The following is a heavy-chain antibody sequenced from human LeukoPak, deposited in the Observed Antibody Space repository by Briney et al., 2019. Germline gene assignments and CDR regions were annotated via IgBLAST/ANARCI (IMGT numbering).Heavy chain of an antibody. D-gene: IGHD6-6*01. V-gene: IGHV3-30*02. CDR3: AKDGRTGQLVREDYYYMDV. CDR1: GFTFSNYG. CDR2: IRDGGSNK. Sequence: GGSLRLSCAASGFTFSNYGMHWVRQAPGKGLEWVAFIRDGGSNKYYADSVKGRFTISRDNSKNTLYLQMNSLRAEDTAVYYCAKDGRTGQLVREDYYYMDVWGKGTTVTVSS. J-gene: IGHJ6*03.